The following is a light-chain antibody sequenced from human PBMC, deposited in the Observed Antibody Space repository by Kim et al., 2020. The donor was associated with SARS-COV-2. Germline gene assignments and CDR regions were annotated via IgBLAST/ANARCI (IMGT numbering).Light chain of an antibody. CDR1: QSLVRSDGMTY. V-gene: IGKV2D-29*01. CDR2: EVS. Sequence: IVMTQTPVSLSVTPGQPASMSCKSSQSLVRSDGMTYLYWYVKKTGQTPQLLIHEVSNRFSGVPDRFSGRGSGTDFTLKISRVEAEDVGIYSCMQNKQFHTFGQGTKLEI. J-gene: IGKJ2*01. CDR3: MQNKQFHT.